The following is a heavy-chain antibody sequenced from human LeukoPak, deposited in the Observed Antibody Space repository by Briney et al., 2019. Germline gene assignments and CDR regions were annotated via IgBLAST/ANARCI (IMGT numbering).Heavy chain of an antibody. CDR2: IWYDGSNK. CDR3: ARDAYDGSGSHIISLYGMDV. V-gene: IGHV3-33*01. D-gene: IGHD3-10*01. CDR1: GFTFSSYG. Sequence: SGGSLRLSCAASGFTFSSYGMHWVRQAPGKGLEWVAVIWYDGSNKYYADSVKGRFIISRDNSKNTLYLQMNSLRAEDTAVYYCARDAYDGSGSHIISLYGMDVWGQGTTVTVSS. J-gene: IGHJ6*02.